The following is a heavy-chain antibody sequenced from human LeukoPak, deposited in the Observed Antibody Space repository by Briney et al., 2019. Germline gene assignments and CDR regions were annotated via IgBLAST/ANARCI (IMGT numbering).Heavy chain of an antibody. J-gene: IGHJ4*02. CDR2: MHHTGNT. CDR3: ASRNHCSGGTCPFDY. D-gene: IGHD2-15*01. V-gene: IGHV4-38-2*01. Sequence: PSETLSLTCAVSGYSISSGYYWGWIRQPPGKGLEWIGSMHHTGNTYYGPSLKSRVTISVDTSKTQFSLKLSSVTAADTAVYYCASRNHCSGGTCPFDYWGQGILVTVSS. CDR1: GYSISSGYY.